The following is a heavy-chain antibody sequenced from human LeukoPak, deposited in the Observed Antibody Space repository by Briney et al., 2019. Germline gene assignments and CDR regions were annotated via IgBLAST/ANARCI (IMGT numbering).Heavy chain of an antibody. CDR1: GFTFSSYA. V-gene: IGHV3-23*01. J-gene: IGHJ4*02. D-gene: IGHD5-12*01. CDR3: ARPSTYGGFDYEY. Sequence: GGSLRLSCAASGFTFSSYAMTWVRQAPGKGLEWVSIISGSGGSTSYADSVKGRFTISRDNSKNTLYLRMGSLRPEDVAVYYCARPSTYGGFDYEYLGQGTLVTVSS. CDR2: ISGSGGST.